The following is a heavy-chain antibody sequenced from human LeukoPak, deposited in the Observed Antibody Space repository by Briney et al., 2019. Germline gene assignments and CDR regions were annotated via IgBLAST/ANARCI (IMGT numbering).Heavy chain of an antibody. CDR1: GYTFTSYD. CDR3: TRGLVVLSATPWAFDI. Sequence: GASVKVSCKASGYTFTSYDINWVRQATGQGLEWMGWMNPNSGNKGYAQKFQARVSMTRDTSISTAYMELSSLRSEDTAVYYSTRGLVVLSATPWAFDIWGHGTMVTVSS. CDR2: MNPNSGNK. J-gene: IGHJ3*02. V-gene: IGHV1-8*01. D-gene: IGHD2-15*01.